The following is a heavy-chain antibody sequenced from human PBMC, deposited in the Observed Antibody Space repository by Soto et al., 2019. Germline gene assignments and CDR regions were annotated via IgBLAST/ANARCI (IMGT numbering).Heavy chain of an antibody. V-gene: IGHV4-59*02. CDR3: ARQQLLPYYYSLDV. CDR2: IYYRGST. J-gene: IGHJ6*02. D-gene: IGHD6-13*01. Sequence: SETLSLTCTVPGGSVSGYYWSWIRQPPGKGLEYIGYIYYRGSTNYNPSLKSRVTMSVDTSRNLFSLKVNSVTAADTAVYYCARQQLLPYYYSLDVWGQGTTVTV. CDR1: GGSVSGYY.